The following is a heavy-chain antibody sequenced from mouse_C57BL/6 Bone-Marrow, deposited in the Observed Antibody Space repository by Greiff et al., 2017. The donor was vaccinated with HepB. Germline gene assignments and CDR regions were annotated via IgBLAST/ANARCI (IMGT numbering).Heavy chain of an antibody. Sequence: EVNVVESGGDLVKPGGSLKLSCAASGFTFSSYGMSWARQTPDKRLEWVATISSGGSYTYYPDSVKGRFTISRDNAKNTLYLQMSSLKSEDTAMYYCARRSYYYYYYAMDYWGQGTSVTVSS. CDR1: GFTFSSYG. J-gene: IGHJ4*01. V-gene: IGHV5-6*02. D-gene: IGHD1-1*01. CDR2: ISSGGSYT. CDR3: ARRSYYYYYYAMDY.